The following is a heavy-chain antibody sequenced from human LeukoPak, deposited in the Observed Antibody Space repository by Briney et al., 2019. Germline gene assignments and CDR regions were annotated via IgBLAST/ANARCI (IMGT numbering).Heavy chain of an antibody. D-gene: IGHD3-10*01. J-gene: IGHJ6*02. CDR2: NYSGCST. CDR3: ARDLGFGESLIYYYYGMDV. V-gene: IGHV3-66*01. CDR1: GFTVSSNY. Sequence: GGSLRLSCAASGFTVSSNYVSWVRQAPGKGLEWVSGNYSGCSTYYADSVKGRFTISRDNSKNTLYLQMNSLRAEDTAVYYCARDLGFGESLIYYYYGMDVWGQGTTVTVSS.